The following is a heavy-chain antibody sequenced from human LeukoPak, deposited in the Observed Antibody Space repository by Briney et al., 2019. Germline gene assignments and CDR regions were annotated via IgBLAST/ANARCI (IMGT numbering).Heavy chain of an antibody. CDR3: ARESGVRYFDWLGVPFDY. V-gene: IGHV4-4*07. CDR2: IYTSGST. Sequence: SETLSLTCTVSGGSISSYYWSWIRQPAGKGLEWIGRIYTSGSTNYNPSLKSRVTMSVDTSKNQFSPKLSSVTAADTAVYYCARESGVRYFDWLGVPFDYWGQGTLVTVSS. J-gene: IGHJ4*02. CDR1: GGSISSYY. D-gene: IGHD3-9*01.